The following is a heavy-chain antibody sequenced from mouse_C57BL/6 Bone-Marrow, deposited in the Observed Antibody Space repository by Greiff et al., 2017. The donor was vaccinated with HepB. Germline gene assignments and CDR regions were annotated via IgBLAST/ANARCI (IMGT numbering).Heavy chain of an antibody. CDR1: GYTFTNYW. J-gene: IGHJ3*01. CDR3: ARSYYYGSSFAY. Sequence: QVQLKQSGAELVRPGTSVKMSCKASGYTFTNYWIGWAKQRPGHGLEWIGDIYPGGGYTNYNEKFKGKATLTADKSSSTAYMQFRSLTSEDSAIYYCARSYYYGSSFAYWGQGTLVTVSA. CDR2: IYPGGGYT. V-gene: IGHV1-63*01. D-gene: IGHD1-1*01.